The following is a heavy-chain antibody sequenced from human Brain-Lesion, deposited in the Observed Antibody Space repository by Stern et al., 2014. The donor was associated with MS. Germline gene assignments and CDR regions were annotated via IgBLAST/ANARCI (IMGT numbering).Heavy chain of an antibody. D-gene: IGHD2-8*01. V-gene: IGHV4-31*03. CDR3: ARVGVYVQTGWFDP. Sequence: VQLVESGPGLVKPSQTLSLTCTVSGGSISSGGYYWIWIRPHPGKGLEWFGYIHYSGSTYYNSALKSRVTISRDTSKNQFSLNLNSVTAADTAVYYCARVGVYVQTGWFDPWGQGALVTVSS. J-gene: IGHJ5*02. CDR1: GGSISSGGYY. CDR2: IHYSGST.